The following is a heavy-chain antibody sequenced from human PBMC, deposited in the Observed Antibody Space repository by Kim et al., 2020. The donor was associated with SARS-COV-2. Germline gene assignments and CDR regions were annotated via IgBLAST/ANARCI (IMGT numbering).Heavy chain of an antibody. D-gene: IGHD1-26*01. CDR3: ARLYAPQGDDP. Sequence: SETLSLTCTVSGGSISSSSYYWGWIRQPPGKGLEWIGSIYYSGSTYYNPSLKSRVTISVDTSKNQFSLKLSSVTAADTAVYYCARLYAPQGDDPWGQGTLVTVSS. CDR1: GGSISSSSYY. V-gene: IGHV4-39*01. CDR2: IYYSGST. J-gene: IGHJ5*02.